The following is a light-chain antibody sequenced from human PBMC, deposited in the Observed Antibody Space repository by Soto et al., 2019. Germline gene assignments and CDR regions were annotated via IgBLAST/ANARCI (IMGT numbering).Light chain of an antibody. CDR2: GAS. Sequence: EIVMTQSPVTLSVSPGGRATLSCRASQSISDTLAWYQQKPGQAPRLLIHGASTRAPGFPARFSGSGSGTDFTLTISSLQSEDFAVYYCQQYNSWPLTFGGGTKVDIK. J-gene: IGKJ4*01. CDR1: QSISDT. V-gene: IGKV3-15*01. CDR3: QQYNSWPLT.